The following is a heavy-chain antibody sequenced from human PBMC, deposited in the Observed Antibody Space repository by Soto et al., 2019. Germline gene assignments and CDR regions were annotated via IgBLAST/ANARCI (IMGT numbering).Heavy chain of an antibody. D-gene: IGHD4-4*01. J-gene: IGHJ5*02. CDR2: IYYSGST. Sequence: SETLSLTCTVSGGSISSYYWSWIRQPPGKGLEWIGYIYYSGSTNYNPSLKSRVTISVDTSKNQFSLKLSSVTAADTAVYYCARVPGHYSNYRFDPWGQGTLVTVSS. V-gene: IGHV4-59*01. CDR1: GGSISSYY. CDR3: ARVPGHYSNYRFDP.